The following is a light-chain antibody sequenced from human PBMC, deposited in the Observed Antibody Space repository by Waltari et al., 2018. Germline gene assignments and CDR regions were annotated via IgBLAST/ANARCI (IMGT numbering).Light chain of an antibody. V-gene: IGLV2-8*01. CDR2: DVN. J-gene: IGLJ3*02. CDR1: SRHIGGTNF. Sequence: QSALTQPPSASGSPGQSVTISCTGTSRHIGGTNFVSWYQQRPGQAPRFLIYDVNKRPSGVSDRFSGSKSGNTASLTVSGLQPDDEATYYCSAFAGSNNFGVFGGGTKLTVL. CDR3: SAFAGSNNFGV.